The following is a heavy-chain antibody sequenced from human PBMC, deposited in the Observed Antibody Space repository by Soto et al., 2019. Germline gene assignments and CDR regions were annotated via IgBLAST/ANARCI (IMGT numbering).Heavy chain of an antibody. CDR1: GFVFSSYA. V-gene: IGHV3-23*01. D-gene: IGHD1-26*01. CDR2: IGVSGGNT. Sequence: GGSLRLSCAASGFVFSSYAMSWVRQAPGKGLEWVSSIGVSGGNTYYADSVKGRFTISRDNSKNTLFLQMNNVRAEDTAVYFCARCGTPWYRTNWFDPWGLGTLVTVSS. CDR3: ARCGTPWYRTNWFDP. J-gene: IGHJ5*02.